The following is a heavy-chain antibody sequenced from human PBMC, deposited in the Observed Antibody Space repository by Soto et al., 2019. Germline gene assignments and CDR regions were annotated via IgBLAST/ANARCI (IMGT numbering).Heavy chain of an antibody. J-gene: IGHJ6*02. Sequence: ASVKVSCKASGYTFTSYSISWVRQAPGQGLEWMGWISAYNGNTNYAQKLQGRVTMTTDTSTSTAYMELRSLRSDDTAVYYCARDRPGYDEGGMDVWGQGTTVTVSS. CDR2: ISAYNGNT. V-gene: IGHV1-18*04. CDR1: GYTFTSYS. CDR3: ARDRPGYDEGGMDV. D-gene: IGHD3-3*01.